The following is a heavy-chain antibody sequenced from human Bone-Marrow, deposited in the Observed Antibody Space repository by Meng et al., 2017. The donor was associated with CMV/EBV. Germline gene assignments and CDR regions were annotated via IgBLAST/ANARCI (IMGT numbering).Heavy chain of an antibody. CDR1: GYTFTSYD. V-gene: IGHV1-8*01. CDR2: MNPNSGNT. CDR3: AKVPTYYYDASGYYHFDY. J-gene: IGHJ4*02. Sequence: ASVKVSCKASGYTFTSYDINWVRQATGQGLEWMGWMNPNSGNTGYAQKFQGRVTMTRNTSISTAYMELSSLRSEDTAVYYCAKVPTYYYDASGYYHFDYWGQGSLVTVSS. D-gene: IGHD3-22*01.